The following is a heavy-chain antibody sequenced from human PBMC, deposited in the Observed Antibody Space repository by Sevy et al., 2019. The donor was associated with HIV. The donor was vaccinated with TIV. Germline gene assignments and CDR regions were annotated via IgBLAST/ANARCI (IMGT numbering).Heavy chain of an antibody. Sequence: GGSLRLSCKGSGYSFTSYWIGWVRQMPGKGLEWMGIIYPGDSDTRYSPSFQGQVTISADKSISTAYLQWSSLKASDTAMYYGARYRTYYYDSSGPPGAFDIWGQGTMVTVSS. CDR1: GYSFTSYW. CDR3: ARYRTYYYDSSGPPGAFDI. J-gene: IGHJ3*02. D-gene: IGHD3-22*01. V-gene: IGHV5-51*01. CDR2: IYPGDSDT.